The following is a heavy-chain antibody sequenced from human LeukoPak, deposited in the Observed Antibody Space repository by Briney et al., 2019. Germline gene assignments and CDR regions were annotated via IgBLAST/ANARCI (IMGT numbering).Heavy chain of an antibody. CDR3: ARDVSSTSNWEFDY. J-gene: IGHJ4*02. Sequence: ASVKVSCKTSGYTFAYYFIHWVRQAPGQGLEWMGRINAKSGGTEYEQKFQGRVTMTRDTSISTAYVEVNWLISDDTAIYYCARDVSSTSNWEFDYWGQGTLVTVSS. CDR2: INAKSGGT. V-gene: IGHV1-2*06. D-gene: IGHD1-26*01. CDR1: GYTFAYYF.